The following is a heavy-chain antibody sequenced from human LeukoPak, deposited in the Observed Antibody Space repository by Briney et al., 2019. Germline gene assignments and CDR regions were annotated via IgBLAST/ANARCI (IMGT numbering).Heavy chain of an antibody. J-gene: IGHJ3*02. D-gene: IGHD5-24*01. Sequence: PGGSLRLSCAASGFTFSAYEMNWVRQAPGKGLEWVSYISSSGSTIYYADSVKGRFTISRDNAKNSLYLQMNSLRAEDTAVYYCASPGGDGSQFSAFDIWGQGTMVTVSS. CDR2: ISSSGSTI. V-gene: IGHV3-48*03. CDR3: ASPGGDGSQFSAFDI. CDR1: GFTFSAYE.